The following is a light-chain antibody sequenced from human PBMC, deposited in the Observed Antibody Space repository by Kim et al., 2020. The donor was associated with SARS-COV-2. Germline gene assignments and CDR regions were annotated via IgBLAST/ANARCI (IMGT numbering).Light chain of an antibody. Sequence: GQSAAISCTGSSSDVGAYDYVSWYQQHPGKAPKLMIHDVNDRPSGVSNRFAGSKSGNTASLTISGLQAEDEADYYCSSYTNSDTLVFGGGTQLTVL. CDR2: DVN. J-gene: IGLJ3*02. V-gene: IGLV2-14*03. CDR3: SSYTNSDTLV. CDR1: SSDVGAYDY.